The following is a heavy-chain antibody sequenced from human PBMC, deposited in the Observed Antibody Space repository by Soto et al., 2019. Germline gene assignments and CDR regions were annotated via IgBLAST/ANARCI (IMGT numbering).Heavy chain of an antibody. CDR3: AGQGSWMCYYYGLNV. CDR1: GYTFTTSG. J-gene: IGHJ6*02. V-gene: IGHV1-18*01. CDR2: ISTYNGDT. Sequence: QVQLVQSGPEVKKPGASVKVSCEASGYTFTTSGISWVRQAPGQGLEWMGRISTYNGDTNSAQQFQGRVTMTADTSTGTFYTELMGLKLDPTAVYYCAGQGSWMCYYYGLNVLAQARTVTVSS. D-gene: IGHD1-26*01.